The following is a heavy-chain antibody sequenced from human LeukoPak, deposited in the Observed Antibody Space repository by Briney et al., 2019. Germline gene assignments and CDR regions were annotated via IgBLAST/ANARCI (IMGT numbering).Heavy chain of an antibody. CDR2: INSDGSST. D-gene: IGHD2-21*01. Sequence: GGSLRLSCAASGFTFSSYWMHWVRQAPGKGLAWVSRINSDGSSTSYADSVKGRFTISRDNAKNTLYLQMNSLRAEDTAVYYCARDVGGDYFDYWGQGTLVTVSS. J-gene: IGHJ4*02. CDR3: ARDVGGDYFDY. V-gene: IGHV3-74*01. CDR1: GFTFSSYW.